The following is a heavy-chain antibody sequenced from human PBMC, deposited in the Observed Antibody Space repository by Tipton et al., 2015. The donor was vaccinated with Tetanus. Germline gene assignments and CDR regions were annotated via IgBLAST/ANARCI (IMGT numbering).Heavy chain of an antibody. D-gene: IGHD3-10*01. CDR1: GYTFTGYY. V-gene: IGHV1-2*02. CDR2: ISPNNGGT. CDR3: ARGLGSRLAPGGSVDS. Sequence: QSGPEVKQPGASVKVSCKASGYTFTGYYLHWVRQAPGQGLEWMGWISPNNGGTNYAQNFQGRVTMTRDTSITTAYMELSRLTSDDTAMYYCARGLGSRLAPGGSVDSWGQGTLVTVSS. J-gene: IGHJ5*01.